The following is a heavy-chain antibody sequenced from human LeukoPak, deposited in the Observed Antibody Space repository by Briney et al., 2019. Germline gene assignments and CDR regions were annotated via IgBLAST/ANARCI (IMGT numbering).Heavy chain of an antibody. D-gene: IGHD5-18*01. V-gene: IGHV3-48*02. Sequence: GGSLRLSCAASGFTFSTYNMNWVRQAPGKGLEWVSYISSSSRTIYYADSVKGRFTISRDNAKNSLYLQMNSLRDEDTAVYYCARDADTARVGGFDFWGQGTLVTVSS. CDR3: ARDADTARVGGFDF. J-gene: IGHJ4*02. CDR2: ISSSSRTI. CDR1: GFTFSTYN.